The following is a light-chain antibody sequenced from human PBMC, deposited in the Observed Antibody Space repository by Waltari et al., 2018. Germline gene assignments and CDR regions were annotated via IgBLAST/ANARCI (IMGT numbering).Light chain of an antibody. Sequence: DIQMTQSPSSLSASVGDRVTNTCQASQDISNYLNWYQQKPGKAPKLLTYDASKLETGVPSRFSGSGSGTDFTFTISSLQPEDIATYYCQQYDNLPPGTFGQGTRLEIK. CDR2: DAS. V-gene: IGKV1-33*01. J-gene: IGKJ5*01. CDR1: QDISNY. CDR3: QQYDNLPPGT.